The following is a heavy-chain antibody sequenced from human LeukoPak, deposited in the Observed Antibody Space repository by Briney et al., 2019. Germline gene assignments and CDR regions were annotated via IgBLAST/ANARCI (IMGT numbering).Heavy chain of an antibody. CDR3: ARDGYYDSSDYFDY. CDR1: GYTFTVYY. Sequence: ASVKVSCKASGYTFTVYYMHWVRQAPGQGLEWMGWINPNSGGTNYAQKFQGRVTMTRDTSISTAYMELSRLRSADTAVYYCARDGYYDSSDYFDYWGQGTLVTVSS. CDR2: INPNSGGT. J-gene: IGHJ4*02. V-gene: IGHV1-2*02. D-gene: IGHD3-22*01.